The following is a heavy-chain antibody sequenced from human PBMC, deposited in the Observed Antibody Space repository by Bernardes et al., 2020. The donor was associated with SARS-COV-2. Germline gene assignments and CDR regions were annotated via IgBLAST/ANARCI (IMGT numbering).Heavy chain of an antibody. J-gene: IGHJ4*02. Sequence: SETLSLTCTVSGGSIRSNDYYWSWLPPPAGKGLEWIGRIDTSGSTNYNPSLKSRTTISLDTTKNQFSLKFTSVTAADTAVFYCARSPPPSGLAFDSWGPGTLVTVSS. CDR1: GGSIRSNDYY. CDR3: ARSPPPSGLAFDS. CDR2: IDTSGST. V-gene: IGHV4-61*02.